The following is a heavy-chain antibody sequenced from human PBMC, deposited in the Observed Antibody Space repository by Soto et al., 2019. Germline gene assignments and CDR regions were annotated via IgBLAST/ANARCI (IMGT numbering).Heavy chain of an antibody. CDR2: IRSKAYCGTT. J-gene: IGHJ4*02. D-gene: IGHD3-22*01. V-gene: IGHV3-49*03. CDR3: TRDPHPFYDSSAIDY. CDR1: GFTLGDYA. Sequence: YMSLSCTDSGFTLGDYALSWFRQATLKVLEWVGFIRSKAYCGTTEYDESVKGRFNISRDDSKSIAYLQMNSLKTEDTAVYYCTRDPHPFYDSSAIDYWGQGTLVTVSS.